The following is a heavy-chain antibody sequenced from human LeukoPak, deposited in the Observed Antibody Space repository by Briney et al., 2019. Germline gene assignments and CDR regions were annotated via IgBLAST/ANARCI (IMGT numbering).Heavy chain of an antibody. V-gene: IGHV3-7*01. Sequence: GGSLRLSCAASGFSISNYWMSWVRQAPGKGLEWVANIKQAESEKFYVDSVKDRFIISRDNSKNTLFLQMNSLRAEDTAVYYCASHWAQQLVSDYWGQGILVTVSS. J-gene: IGHJ4*02. D-gene: IGHD6-13*01. CDR3: ASHWAQQLVSDY. CDR1: GFSISNYW. CDR2: IKQAESEK.